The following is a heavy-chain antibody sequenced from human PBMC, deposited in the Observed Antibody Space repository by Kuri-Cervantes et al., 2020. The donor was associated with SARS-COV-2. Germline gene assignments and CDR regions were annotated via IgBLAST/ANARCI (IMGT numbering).Heavy chain of an antibody. D-gene: IGHD2-2*01. CDR1: GFTFSSYA. V-gene: IGHV4-34*08. CDR3: AGSSKYYYYMDV. CDR2: INHSGST. Sequence: SQTLSLTCAASGFTFSSYAMSWVRQAPGKGLEWIGEINHSGSTNYNPSLKSRVTISVDTSKNQFSLKLSSVTAADTAVYYCAGSSKYYYYMDVWGKGTTVTVSS. J-gene: IGHJ6*03.